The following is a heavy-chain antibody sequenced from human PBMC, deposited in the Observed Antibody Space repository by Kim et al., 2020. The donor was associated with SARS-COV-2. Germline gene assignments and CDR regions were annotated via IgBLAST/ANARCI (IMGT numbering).Heavy chain of an antibody. J-gene: IGHJ3*01. CDR2: ST. CDR3: TRGGFQHAYDV. D-gene: IGHD1-26*01. V-gene: IGHV3-72*01. Sequence: STEYAASVKGRFTVSRDESKSSLYLQMNGLKAEDAAVYFCTRGGFQHAYDVWGQGTVVTVSS.